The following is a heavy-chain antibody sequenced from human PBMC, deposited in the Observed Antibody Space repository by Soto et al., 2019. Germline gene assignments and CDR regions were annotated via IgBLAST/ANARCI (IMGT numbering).Heavy chain of an antibody. V-gene: IGHV3-30*03. CDR1: RLSTITYC. Sequence: RLDCTAARLSTITYCLHRVTKDPSKGLEWVAFISNDGSNKYYADSVKGRFTISRDNSKNTLYLQMNSLRAENTAVYYCARNYNSTAGGAFDIWGQGTMVTVSS. D-gene: IGHD3-22*01. J-gene: IGHJ3*02. CDR3: ARNYNSTAGGAFDI. CDR2: ISNDGSNK.